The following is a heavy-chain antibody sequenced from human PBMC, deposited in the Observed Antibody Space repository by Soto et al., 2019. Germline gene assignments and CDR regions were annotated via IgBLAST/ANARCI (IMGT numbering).Heavy chain of an antibody. CDR1: GFTFSNYG. CDR2: IWSDGNNR. CDR3: VRERAPFDAFDI. J-gene: IGHJ3*02. Sequence: PGGSLRLSCGASGFTFSNYGMHWVRQAPGKGLEWVAVIWSDGNNRFYADSVRGRFTFSRDNSKNTLSLQMNSLRAEDTALYYCVRERAPFDAFDIWGQGTMVTVSS. V-gene: IGHV3-33*01.